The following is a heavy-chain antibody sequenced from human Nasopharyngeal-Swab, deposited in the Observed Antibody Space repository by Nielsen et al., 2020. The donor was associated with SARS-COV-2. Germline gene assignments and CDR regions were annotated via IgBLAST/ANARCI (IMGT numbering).Heavy chain of an antibody. J-gene: IGHJ4*02. CDR2: INHSGST. Sequence: GSLRLSCAVYGGSFSGYYWSWIRQPPGKGLEWIGEINHSGSTNYNPSLKSRVTISVDTSKNQFSLKLSSVTAADTAVYYCARVKRRWFGELITCLDYWGQGTLVTVSS. V-gene: IGHV4-34*01. D-gene: IGHD3-10*01. CDR3: ARVKRRWFGELITCLDY. CDR1: GGSFSGYY.